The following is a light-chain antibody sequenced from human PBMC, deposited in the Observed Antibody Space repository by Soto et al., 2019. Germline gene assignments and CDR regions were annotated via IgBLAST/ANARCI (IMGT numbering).Light chain of an antibody. J-gene: IGKJ4*01. CDR2: GAS. CDR1: QSVNSN. V-gene: IGKV3D-15*01. CDR3: QQDHNWPPLT. Sequence: EIVMSQPPAALSLSPGERATLSCKVCQSVNSNLAWFQQKPGQAPRLRIYGASTRATGIPARFSGSGSGTEFTLTISSLQADDFAVYYCQQDHNWPPLTFGGGTKVDI.